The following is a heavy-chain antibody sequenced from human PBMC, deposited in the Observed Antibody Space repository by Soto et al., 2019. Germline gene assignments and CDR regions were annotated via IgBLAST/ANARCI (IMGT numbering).Heavy chain of an antibody. CDR2: ISAYNGST. Sequence: ASVKVSFKTSGFTFTHYGIRWLRQAPGQGLEWMGWISAYNGSTNYAQKFRDRLTMTTDASTSTAYMDLRSLRSDDTAVYFCARASNASNWDYWGQGTLVTVSS. CDR3: ARASNASNWDY. V-gene: IGHV1-18*01. D-gene: IGHD6-13*01. J-gene: IGHJ4*02. CDR1: GFTFTHYG.